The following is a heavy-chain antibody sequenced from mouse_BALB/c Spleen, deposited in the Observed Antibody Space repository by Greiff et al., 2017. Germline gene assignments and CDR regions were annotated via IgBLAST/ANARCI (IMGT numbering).Heavy chain of an antibody. CDR2: IYPGNGDT. V-gene: IGHV1-12*01. J-gene: IGHJ3*01. D-gene: IGHD2-3*01. CDR3: ALYDGYFAY. CDR1: GYTFTSYN. Sequence: LQQPGAELVKPGASVKMSCKASGYTFTSYNMHWVKQTPGQGLEWIGAIYPGNGDTSYNQKFKGKATLTADKSSSTAYMQLSSLTSEDSAVYYCALYDGYFAYWGQGTLVTVSA.